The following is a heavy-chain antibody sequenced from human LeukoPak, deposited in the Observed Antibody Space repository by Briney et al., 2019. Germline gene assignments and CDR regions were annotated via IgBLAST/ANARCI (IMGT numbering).Heavy chain of an antibody. CDR3: ARASGDPRYFDY. Sequence: ASVKVSCKASGYTFTSYYMHWVRQAPGQGLEWMGIINPSGGSTSYAQKFQGRVTMTRDMSTSTVYMELSSLRSEDTAVYYCARASGDPRYFDYWGQGTLVNVSS. CDR1: GYTFTSYY. J-gene: IGHJ4*02. D-gene: IGHD4-17*01. V-gene: IGHV1-46*01. CDR2: INPSGGST.